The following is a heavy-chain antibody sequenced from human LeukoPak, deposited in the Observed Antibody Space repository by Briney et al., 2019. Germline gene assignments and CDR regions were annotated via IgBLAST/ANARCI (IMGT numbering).Heavy chain of an antibody. CDR2: ISYDGRNE. V-gene: IGHV3-30*04. Sequence: GGSLRLSCAASGFTFNNYAMHWVRQAPGKGLEWVAVISYDGRNEYYADSVKGRFTISRDNSKNTLYLQMHSLRAEDTAVYYCARDRGSYEYYFDYWGQGTLVTVSS. J-gene: IGHJ4*02. CDR1: GFTFNNYA. CDR3: ARDRGSYEYYFDY. D-gene: IGHD3-22*01.